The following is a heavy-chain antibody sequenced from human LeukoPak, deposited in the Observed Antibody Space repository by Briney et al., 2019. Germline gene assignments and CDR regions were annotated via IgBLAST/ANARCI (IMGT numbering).Heavy chain of an antibody. D-gene: IGHD3-3*01. CDR2: IIPILGIA. Sequence: ASVKVSCKASGGTFSSYAISWVRQAPGQGPEWMGRIIPILGIANYAQKFQGRVTMTEDTSTDTAYMELSSLRSEDTAVYYCATPGGTIFGVVIPVWESLHYWGQGTLVTVSS. CDR3: ATPGGTIFGVVIPVWESLHY. CDR1: GGTFSSYA. J-gene: IGHJ4*02. V-gene: IGHV1-69*04.